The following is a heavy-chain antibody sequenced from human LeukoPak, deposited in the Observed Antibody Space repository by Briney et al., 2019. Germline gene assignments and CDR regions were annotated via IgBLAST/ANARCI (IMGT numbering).Heavy chain of an antibody. D-gene: IGHD5-12*01. V-gene: IGHV1-69*05. Sequence: GASVKVSCKASGGTFSSYAISWVRQAPGQGLEWMGRIMPIFGTANYAQKFQGRVTITTDESTSTAYMELSSLRSEDTAVYYCASPQGPRRGTSRTVRRGYSGYDLSLWGQGTLVTVSS. CDR2: IMPIFGTA. CDR3: ASPQGPRRGTSRTVRRGYSGYDLSL. CDR1: GGTFSSYA. J-gene: IGHJ4*02.